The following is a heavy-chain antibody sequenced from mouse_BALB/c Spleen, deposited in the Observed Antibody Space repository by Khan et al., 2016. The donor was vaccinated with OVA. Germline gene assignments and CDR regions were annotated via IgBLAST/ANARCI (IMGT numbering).Heavy chain of an antibody. CDR1: GFNIKDTY. CDR2: IDPANGKT. CDR3: AHSLLLYAMDY. V-gene: IGHV14-3*02. Sequence: EVQPQESGAEFVKPGASVRLSCTASGFNIKDTYIHWVKQRPEQGLEWIGKIDPANGKTNYDPKFQGKATMTADTSSNTAYLHLSSLTSEDTVVYYCAHSLLLYAMDYWGHGTSVTVSS. J-gene: IGHJ4*01. D-gene: IGHD1-2*01.